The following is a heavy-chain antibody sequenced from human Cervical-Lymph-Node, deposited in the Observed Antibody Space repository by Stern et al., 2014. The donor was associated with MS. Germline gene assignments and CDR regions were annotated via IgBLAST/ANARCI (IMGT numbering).Heavy chain of an antibody. CDR2: IIPLFGTA. CDR3: ARDSVDGMDV. CDR1: GGTFNSYG. J-gene: IGHJ6*02. Sequence: QVQLVESGAEVKKPGSSVKVSCKASGGTFNSYGISWVRQAPGQGLEWMGGIIPLFGTAHYAQKFLGRVTITADESTSTAYMELSGLRCEDTAVYYCARDSVDGMDVWGQGTTVTVSS. D-gene: IGHD2-21*01. V-gene: IGHV1-69*01.